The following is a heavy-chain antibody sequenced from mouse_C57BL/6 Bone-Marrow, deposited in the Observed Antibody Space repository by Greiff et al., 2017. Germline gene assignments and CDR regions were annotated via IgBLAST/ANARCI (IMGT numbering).Heavy chain of an antibody. CDR2: IDPEDGDT. V-gene: IGHV14-1*01. J-gene: IGHJ2*01. CDR3: TVVSLFDY. Sequence: EVKLQQSGAELVRPGASVKLSCKASGFNIKDYYMHWVKQRPEQGLEWIGRIDPEDGDTEYAPKFQGKATMTADTSSNTAYLQRSSLTSEDTAVYYCTVVSLFDYWGQGTTLTVSS. CDR1: GFNIKDYY. D-gene: IGHD1-1*01.